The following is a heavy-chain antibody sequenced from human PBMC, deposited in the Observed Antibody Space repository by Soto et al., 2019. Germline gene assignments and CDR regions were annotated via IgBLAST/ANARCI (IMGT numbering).Heavy chain of an antibody. CDR3: ARHNYGSGSTYFDY. V-gene: IGHV4-59*08. CDR1: GGSISSHY. CDR2: IYYSGST. J-gene: IGHJ4*02. D-gene: IGHD3-10*01. Sequence: PSETLSLTCTVSGGSISSHYWSWILQPPGKGLEWIGYIYYSGSTNYNPSLKSRVTISVDTSKNQFSLKLNSMTAADTAVYYCARHNYGSGSTYFDYWGQGTLVTVS.